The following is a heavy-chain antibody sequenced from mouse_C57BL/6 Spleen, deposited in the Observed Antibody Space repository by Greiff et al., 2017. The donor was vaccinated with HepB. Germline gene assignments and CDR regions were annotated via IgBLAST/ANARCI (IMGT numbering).Heavy chain of an antibody. D-gene: IGHD1-1*01. Sequence: VQLQQPGAELVMPGASVKLSCKASGYTFTSYWMHWVKQRPGQGLEWIGEIDPSDSYTNYNQKFKGKSTLTVDKSSSTAYMQLSSLTSEDSAVYYCARLYGSSWYFDVWGTGTTVTVSS. CDR2: IDPSDSYT. V-gene: IGHV1-69*01. J-gene: IGHJ1*03. CDR3: ARLYGSSWYFDV. CDR1: GYTFTSYW.